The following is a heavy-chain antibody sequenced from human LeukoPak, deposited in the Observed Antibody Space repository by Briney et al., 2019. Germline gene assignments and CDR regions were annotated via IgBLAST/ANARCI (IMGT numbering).Heavy chain of an antibody. CDR2: ISDYNGNT. V-gene: IGHV1-18*01. CDR1: GYTFTSYG. CDR3: AREGMATITRDAFDI. J-gene: IGHJ3*02. D-gene: IGHD5-24*01. Sequence: ASVKVSCKASGYTFTSYGISWVRQAPGQGLEWMGWISDYNGNTNYAQKFQGRVTMTTDTSTSTAYMELRSLRSDDTAVYYCAREGMATITRDAFDIWGQGTMVTVSS.